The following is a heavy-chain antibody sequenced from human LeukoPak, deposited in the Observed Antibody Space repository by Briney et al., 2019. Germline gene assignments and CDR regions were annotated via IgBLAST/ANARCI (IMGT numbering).Heavy chain of an antibody. Sequence: PGGSLRLSCAASGFTHVDYPMHWVRQAPGKGLEWVSRISWNSGSIGYADSVKGRFTITRDNAKNSLYLQMNSLRAEDTALYYCAKDGDFWSGYVTPYYFDYWGQGTLVTVSS. CDR3: AKDGDFWSGYVTPYYFDY. V-gene: IGHV3-9*01. CDR2: ISWNSGSI. CDR1: GFTHVDYP. D-gene: IGHD3-3*01. J-gene: IGHJ4*02.